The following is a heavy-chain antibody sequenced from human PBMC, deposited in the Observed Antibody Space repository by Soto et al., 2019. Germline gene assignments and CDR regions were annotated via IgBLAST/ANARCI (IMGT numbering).Heavy chain of an antibody. D-gene: IGHD5-12*01. CDR3: ARRKTGGSKVATNFDY. Sequence: QVQLQESGPGLVKPSETLSLTCTVSGGSISSYYWSWIRQPPGKGLEWIGHIYYSGSTNYNPSLKGRVTISVDTSKNQSSLKLSSVTAADTAVYYCARRKTGGSKVATNFDYWGQGTLVTVSS. V-gene: IGHV4-59*08. CDR1: GGSISSYY. CDR2: IYYSGST. J-gene: IGHJ4*02.